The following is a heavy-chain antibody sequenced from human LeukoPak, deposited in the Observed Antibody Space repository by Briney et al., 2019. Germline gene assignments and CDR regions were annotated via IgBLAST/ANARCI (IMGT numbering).Heavy chain of an antibody. V-gene: IGHV1-3*01. CDR3: ARVSPILWFGESNWFDP. J-gene: IGHJ5*02. CDR2: INAGNGNT. Sequence: GASVKVSCKASGYTFTSYAMHWVRQAPGQRLEWMGWINAGNGNTKYSQKFQGRVTITRDTSASTAYMELSSLRSEDTAVYYCARVSPILWFGESNWFDPWGQGTLVTVSS. CDR1: GYTFTSYA. D-gene: IGHD3-10*01.